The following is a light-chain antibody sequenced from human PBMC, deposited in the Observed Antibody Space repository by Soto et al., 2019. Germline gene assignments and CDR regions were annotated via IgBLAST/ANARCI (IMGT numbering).Light chain of an antibody. V-gene: IGKV3-20*01. CDR1: QSVSSSY. CDR2: GAS. J-gene: IGKJ1*01. Sequence: EIVLTQSPGTLSLSPGERATLSCRASQSVSSSYLAWYQQKPGQAPRLLIYGASSRASGIPDRFSGSVSVTDFTLTISRLEPEDFAVYYCQQSGSSQSTCVQVTNVEIK. CDR3: QQSGSSQST.